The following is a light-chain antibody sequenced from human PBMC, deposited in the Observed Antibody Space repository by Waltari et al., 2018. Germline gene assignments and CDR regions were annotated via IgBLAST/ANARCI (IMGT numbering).Light chain of an antibody. J-gene: IGLJ2*01. Sequence: QSALTQPASVSGSPGQSITISCTAHLSDVGDYNLVSWYQHHPGKTPKLIIYEVIKRPSGISNRFSGSKSGKTASLTISGLQAEDEADYYCCSYAGSTTLFGGGTKLTVL. CDR2: EVI. V-gene: IGLV2-23*02. CDR3: CSYAGSTTL. CDR1: LSDVGDYNL.